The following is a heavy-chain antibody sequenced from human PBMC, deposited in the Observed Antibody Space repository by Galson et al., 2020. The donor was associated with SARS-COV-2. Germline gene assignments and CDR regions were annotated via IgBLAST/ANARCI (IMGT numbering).Heavy chain of an antibody. V-gene: IGHV4-38-2*02. D-gene: IGHD5-12*01. Sequence: ASETLSLTCTVSGYSISSGYYWGWIRQPPGQGLEWIGSIYHSGSTYYNPSLKSRVTISVDTSKNQFSLKLSSVTAADTAVYYCARGEMATIWGFYYWGQGTLVTVSS. CDR1: GYSISSGYY. CDR3: ARGEMATIWGFYY. J-gene: IGHJ4*02. CDR2: IYHSGST.